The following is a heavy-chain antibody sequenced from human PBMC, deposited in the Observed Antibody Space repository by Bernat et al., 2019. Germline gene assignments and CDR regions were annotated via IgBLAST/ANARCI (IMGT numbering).Heavy chain of an antibody. CDR3: ATGPQLWYIEY. CDR2: IYPGDSDT. CDR1: GYSFTRYW. V-gene: IGHV5-51*01. Sequence: LVQSGAEVKKPGESLKISCKGSGYSFTRYWIGWVRQLPGKGLEWMGIIYPGDSDTRYSPSFQGQVTISVDRSISTAYLQRSGLKASDTAIYYCATGPQLWYIEYWGQGTLVTVSS. J-gene: IGHJ4*02. D-gene: IGHD5-18*01.